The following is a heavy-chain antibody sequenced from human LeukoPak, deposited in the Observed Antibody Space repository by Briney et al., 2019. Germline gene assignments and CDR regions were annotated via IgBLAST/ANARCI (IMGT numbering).Heavy chain of an antibody. V-gene: IGHV3-66*01. CDR3: ATERSYYESPEGSVGAFDI. J-gene: IGHJ3*02. CDR2: IYSGGST. Sequence: GGSLRLSCATSGFTVSTNYMSWVRQAPGKGLEWVSVIYSGGSTNYADSVKGRFTISRDNAKNSLYLQMNSLRAEDTAVYYCATERSYYESPEGSVGAFDIWGPGTMVTVSS. CDR1: GFTVSTNY. D-gene: IGHD1-26*01.